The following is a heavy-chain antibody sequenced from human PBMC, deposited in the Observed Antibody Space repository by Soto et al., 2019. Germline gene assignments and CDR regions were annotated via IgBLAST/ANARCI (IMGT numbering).Heavy chain of an antibody. CDR3: ARVGMIGTILGSWFDP. CDR1: GVSISTYY. J-gene: IGHJ5*02. V-gene: IGHV4-4*07. D-gene: IGHD2-21*01. CDR2: IYPNGSP. Sequence: SETLSLTCAVSGVSISTYYWTWIRHPAGKGLEWIGRIYPNGSPNYNPSLKSRVTMSVDPSKNHFSLNLRSVTAADTAVYYCARVGMIGTILGSWFDPWGRGTLVTVS.